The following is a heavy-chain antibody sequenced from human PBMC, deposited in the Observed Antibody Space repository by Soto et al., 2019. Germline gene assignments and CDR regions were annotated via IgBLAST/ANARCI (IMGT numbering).Heavy chain of an antibody. CDR1: GGSISSGGYS. D-gene: IGHD3-22*01. J-gene: IGHJ4*02. CDR3: AREPHYYDSSGYYSPFDY. CDR2: IYHSGST. Sequence: SETLSLTCAVSGGSISSGGYSWSWIRQPLGKGLEWIGYIYHSGSTYYNPSLKSRVTISVDTSKNQFSLKLSSVTAADTAVYYCAREPHYYDSSGYYSPFDYWGQGTLVTVSS. V-gene: IGHV4-30-2*05.